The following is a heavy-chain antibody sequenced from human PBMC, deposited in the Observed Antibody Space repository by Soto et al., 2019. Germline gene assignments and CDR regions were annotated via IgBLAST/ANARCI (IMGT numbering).Heavy chain of an antibody. V-gene: IGHV1-46*01. D-gene: IGHD2-2*02. CDR1: GGTFSSYA. Sequence: ASVKVSCKASGGTFSSYAISWVRQAPGQGLEWMGIINPNGGSTTYSQHFQDRLTLTRDTSANTVYMELSGLTSEDTAIYFCARDPVPSDAGPVRYPADVWGQGTLVTVSS. CDR2: INPNGGST. J-gene: IGHJ3*01. CDR3: ARDPVPSDAGPVRYPADV.